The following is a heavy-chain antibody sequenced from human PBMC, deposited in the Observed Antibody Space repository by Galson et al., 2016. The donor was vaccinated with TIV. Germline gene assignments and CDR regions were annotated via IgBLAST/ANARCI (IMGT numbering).Heavy chain of an antibody. J-gene: IGHJ2*01. CDR3: AIDQSMIGDYYFDL. CDR2: INPTSGGT. D-gene: IGHD3-16*01. CDR1: GFNFSDYY. Sequence: SVKVSCKASGFNFSDYYFHWVRQAPGQGLEWMGWINPTSGGTKYAQKFQAWVTLTRDTSINTAHMEMSRLKSDDTAVYFCAIDQSMIGDYYFDLWGRGTLVTVSS. V-gene: IGHV1-2*04.